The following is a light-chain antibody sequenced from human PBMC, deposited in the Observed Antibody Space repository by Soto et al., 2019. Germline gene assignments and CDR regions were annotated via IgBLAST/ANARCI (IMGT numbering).Light chain of an antibody. CDR3: SSFAGSNNFPYV. J-gene: IGLJ1*01. Sequence: QSVLTQPPSASGSPGQSVTISCTGTSSDVGAYNFVSWYQQHPGKAPKLIIFEVTKRPSGVPDRFSGSKSGNTASLTVSGLQAEDEADYYCSSFAGSNNFPYVFGTGTKV. CDR2: EVT. V-gene: IGLV2-8*01. CDR1: SSDVGAYNF.